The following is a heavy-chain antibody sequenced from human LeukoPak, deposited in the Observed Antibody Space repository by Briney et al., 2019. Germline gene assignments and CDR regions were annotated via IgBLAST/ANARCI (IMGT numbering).Heavy chain of an antibody. CDR1: GFTFSSYG. V-gene: IGHV3-30*02. Sequence: GGSLRLSCAASGFTFSSYGMHWVRQAPGKGLEWVAFIRYDGSNKYYADSVKGRFTISRDNSKNTLYPQMNSLRAEDTAVYYCARGHSSGWYVSYYFDYWGQGTLVTVSS. D-gene: IGHD6-19*01. J-gene: IGHJ4*02. CDR2: IRYDGSNK. CDR3: ARGHSSGWYVSYYFDY.